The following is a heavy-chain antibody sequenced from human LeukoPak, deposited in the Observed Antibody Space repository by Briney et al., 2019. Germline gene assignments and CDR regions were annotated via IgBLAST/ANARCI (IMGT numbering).Heavy chain of an antibody. V-gene: IGHV1-18*01. CDR2: ISAYNGNT. J-gene: IGHJ4*02. CDR3: ARAEPLVATIFDY. Sequence: GASVKVSCKTSGYTFTSYGISWVRQAPGQGREWMGWISAYNGNTNYAQKFQGRLTMTTDTSTSTAYMEMRSLRSDDTAVYYCARAEPLVATIFDYWGQGTLVTVSS. D-gene: IGHD5-12*01. CDR1: GYTFTSYG.